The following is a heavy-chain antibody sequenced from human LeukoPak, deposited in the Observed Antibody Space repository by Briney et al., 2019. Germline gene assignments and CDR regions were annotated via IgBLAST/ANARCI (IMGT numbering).Heavy chain of an antibody. J-gene: IGHJ5*01. CDR3: ARAGLRYFDWFDY. Sequence: PGGSLRLSCAASGFTFSSYGMHWVRQAPGKGLEWVAFIRYDGSNKYYADSVKGRFTISRDNSKNTLYLQMNSLRAEDTAVYYCARAGLRYFDWFDYWGQGTLVTVSS. CDR2: IRYDGSNK. CDR1: GFTFSSYG. V-gene: IGHV3-30*02. D-gene: IGHD3-9*01.